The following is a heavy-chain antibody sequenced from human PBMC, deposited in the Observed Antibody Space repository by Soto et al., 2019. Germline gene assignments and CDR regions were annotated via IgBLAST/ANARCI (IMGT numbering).Heavy chain of an antibody. V-gene: IGHV4-39*01. J-gene: IGHJ4*02. CDR1: GGSISGSSYY. CDR2: ISYSGSA. CDR3: AGLFGAYVSY. D-gene: IGHD4-17*01. Sequence: SETLSLTCTVSGGSISGSSYYWGWIRQPPGKGLEWIGSISYSGSAYYSPSLKSRVTISVDTSKNQFSLNLSSVIAADTAVYYCAGLFGAYVSYWGQGTLVTVSS.